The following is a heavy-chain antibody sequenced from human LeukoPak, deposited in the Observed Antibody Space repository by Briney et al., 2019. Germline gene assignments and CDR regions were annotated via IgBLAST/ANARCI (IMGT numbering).Heavy chain of an antibody. CDR1: GFTFSNYA. CDR3: ARVGSGSYYPYAFDI. D-gene: IGHD1-26*01. Sequence: PGGSLRLSCAASGFTFSNYAMSWVRQAPGKGLEWVSAISGSGGSTYYADSVKGRFTISRDNAKNSLYLQMNSLRAEDTAVYYCARVGSGSYYPYAFDIWGQGTMVTVSS. J-gene: IGHJ3*02. V-gene: IGHV3-23*01. CDR2: ISGSGGST.